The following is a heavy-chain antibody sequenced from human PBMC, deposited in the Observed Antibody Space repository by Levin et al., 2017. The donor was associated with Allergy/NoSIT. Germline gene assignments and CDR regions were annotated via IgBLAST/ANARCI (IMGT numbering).Heavy chain of an antibody. J-gene: IGHJ4*02. Sequence: SQTLSLTCAVFGGSFSGYYWSWIRQSPGKGLEWIGEVNHRGSTNYNPSLKSRVTISVDTSKNQFSLKLSSVTAADTAVFYCARFGGGRPDFDYWGQGILVTVSS. V-gene: IGHV4-34*01. CDR1: GGSFSGYY. CDR3: ARFGGGRPDFDY. D-gene: IGHD2-15*01. CDR2: VNHRGST.